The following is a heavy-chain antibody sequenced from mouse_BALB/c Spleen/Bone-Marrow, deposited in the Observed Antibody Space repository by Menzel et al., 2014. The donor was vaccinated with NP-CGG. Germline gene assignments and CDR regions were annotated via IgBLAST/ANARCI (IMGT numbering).Heavy chain of an antibody. V-gene: IGHV2-9*02. Sequence: VKLVESGPGLVAPSQSLSITCTVSGFSLTSYGVHWVRQPPGKGLEWLGIIWAGGNTNYNSALMSRLSISKDNSKSQVFLKMNSLQTDDTAMYYCARELGAWFAYWGQGTLVTVSA. CDR2: IWAGGNT. D-gene: IGHD4-1*01. CDR1: GFSLTSYG. J-gene: IGHJ3*01. CDR3: ARELGAWFAY.